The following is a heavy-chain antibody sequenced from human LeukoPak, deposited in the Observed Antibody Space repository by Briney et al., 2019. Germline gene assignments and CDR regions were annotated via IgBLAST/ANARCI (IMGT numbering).Heavy chain of an antibody. CDR2: INTNTGNP. V-gene: IGHV7-4-1*02. Sequence: ASVKVSCKASEYTFSNYHMNWVRQAPGQGPEWMGYINTNTGNPTYAQGFIGRFVFSLDTSASTAYLQISSLKAEDTAIYYCARTRDGFNFYFDYWGQGTLVTVSS. D-gene: IGHD5-24*01. CDR1: EYTFSNYH. J-gene: IGHJ4*02. CDR3: ARTRDGFNFYFDY.